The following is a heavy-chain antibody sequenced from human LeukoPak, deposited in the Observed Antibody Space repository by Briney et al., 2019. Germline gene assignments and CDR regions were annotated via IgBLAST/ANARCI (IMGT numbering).Heavy chain of an antibody. CDR3: ATTPAVVPAVTFDY. Sequence: RASVKVSCKVSGYTLTELSMHWVRQAPGKGLEWMGGFDPEDGETIYAQKFQGRVTMTEDTSTDTAYMELSSLRSEDTAVYYCATTPAVVPAVTFDYWGQGTLVTVSS. J-gene: IGHJ4*02. CDR1: GYTLTELS. V-gene: IGHV1-24*01. CDR2: FDPEDGET. D-gene: IGHD2-2*01.